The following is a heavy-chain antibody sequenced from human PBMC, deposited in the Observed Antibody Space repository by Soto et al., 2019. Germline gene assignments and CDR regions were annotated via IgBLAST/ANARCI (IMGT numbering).Heavy chain of an antibody. CDR1: GGTFTRHT. J-gene: IGHJ6*02. CDR2: ILPIFGAA. D-gene: IGHD2-2*01. CDR3: ARVGGHCRSSSCGMDV. Sequence: QVQLVQSGAEVKKPGSSVKVSCEASGGTFTRHTLSWVRQAPGQGLEWMGGILPIFGAANYAQKFRDRVTITADKSPSIAYMELSSLTSEDPAIYYCARVGGHCRSSSCGMDVWGQGTAVTVSS. V-gene: IGHV1-69*06.